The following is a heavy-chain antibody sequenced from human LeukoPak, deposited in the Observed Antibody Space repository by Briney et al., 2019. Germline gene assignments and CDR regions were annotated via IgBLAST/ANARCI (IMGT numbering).Heavy chain of an antibody. CDR2: INPSGGST. CDR1: GYTFTSYY. V-gene: IGHV1-46*03. CDR3: AREGADCSSTSCLALDI. Sequence: VKVSCKASGYTFTSYYMHWVRQAPGQGLEWMGIINPSGGSTSYAQKFQGRVTMTRDTSTSTVYMELSSLRSEDTAVYYCAREGADCSSTSCLALDIWGQGTMVTVSS. D-gene: IGHD2-2*01. J-gene: IGHJ3*02.